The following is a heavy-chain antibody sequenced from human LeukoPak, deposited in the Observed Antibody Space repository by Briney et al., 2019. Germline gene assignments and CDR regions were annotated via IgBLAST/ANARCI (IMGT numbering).Heavy chain of an antibody. J-gene: IGHJ3*02. D-gene: IGHD4-17*01. Sequence: SETLSLTCAVSADSFSSHYWTWIRQPPEKGLEWIGYISYIGSTNYNPSLKSRATISIDTSKNQFSLKLSSVTAADTAVYYCARDLVTVTKGFDIWGQGTMVSVSS. CDR3: ARDLVTVTKGFDI. CDR2: ISYIGST. CDR1: ADSFSSHY. V-gene: IGHV4-59*11.